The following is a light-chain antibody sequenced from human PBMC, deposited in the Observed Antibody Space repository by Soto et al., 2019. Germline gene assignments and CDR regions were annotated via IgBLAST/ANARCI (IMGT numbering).Light chain of an antibody. CDR3: QQRSNWPPIT. J-gene: IGKJ5*01. CDR2: DAS. Sequence: EIFLTQSPATLSFSPRQRATLSRRASQSVKSFLVWYQHRPGQAPRVLIYDASHRASGIPARFSGSGSGTDFTLTISSLEPEDAALYYCQQRSNWPPITFGQGTRLEIK. CDR1: QSVKSF. V-gene: IGKV3-11*01.